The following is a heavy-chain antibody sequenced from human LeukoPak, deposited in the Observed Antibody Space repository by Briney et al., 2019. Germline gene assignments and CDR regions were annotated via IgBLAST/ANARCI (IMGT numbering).Heavy chain of an antibody. J-gene: IGHJ4*02. CDR2: INHSGST. V-gene: IGHV4-34*01. Sequence: SETLSLTCAVYGGSFSGYYWSWIRQPPGKGLEWIGEINHSGSTNYNPSLKSRVTISVDTSKNQFSLKLSSVTAADTAVYYCARLYYYGSGRDPFDYWGQGTLVTVSS. CDR3: ARLYYYGSGRDPFDY. D-gene: IGHD3-10*01. CDR1: GGSFSGYY.